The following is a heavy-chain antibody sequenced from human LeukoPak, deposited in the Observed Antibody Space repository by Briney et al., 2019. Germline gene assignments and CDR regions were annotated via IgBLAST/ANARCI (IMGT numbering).Heavy chain of an antibody. CDR1: GFTFISYE. Sequence: PGGSLRLSCAASGFTFISYEMNWVRQAPGKGLEWVSYISGSDNTIYYADSVKGRFTISIDNTKNSLYMQMNSLRAEDTAVYYCVSAYGGLLDYLGQGTLVTVSS. CDR2: ISGSDNTI. J-gene: IGHJ4*02. V-gene: IGHV3-48*03. CDR3: VSAYGGLLDY. D-gene: IGHD3-16*01.